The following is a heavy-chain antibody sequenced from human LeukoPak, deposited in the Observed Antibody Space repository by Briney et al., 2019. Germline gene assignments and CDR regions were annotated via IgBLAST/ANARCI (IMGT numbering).Heavy chain of an antibody. CDR3: ASIAAAGPRWYFDY. J-gene: IGHJ4*02. Sequence: SETLSLTCAVSGGSISSGGYSWSWIRQPPGKGLEWIGYIYHSGSTYYNPSLKSRVTISVDRSKNQFSLKLSSVTAADTAVYYCASIAAAGPRWYFDYWGQGTLVTVSS. V-gene: IGHV4-30-2*01. CDR2: IYHSGST. CDR1: GGSISSGGYS. D-gene: IGHD6-13*01.